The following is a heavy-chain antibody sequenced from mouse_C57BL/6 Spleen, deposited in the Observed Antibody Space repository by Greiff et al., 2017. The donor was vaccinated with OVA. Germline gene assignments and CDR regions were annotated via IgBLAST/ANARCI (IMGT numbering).Heavy chain of an antibody. J-gene: IGHJ2*01. D-gene: IGHD2-3*01. Sequence: VMLVESGAELVRPGASVKLSCKASGYTFTDYYINWVKQRPGQGLEWIARIYPGSGNTYSNEKFKGKATLTAEKSSSTAYMQLSSLTSEDSAVYFCARCVYDGFYFDYWGQGTTLTVSS. CDR2: IYPGSGNT. V-gene: IGHV1-76*01. CDR1: GYTFTDYY. CDR3: ARCVYDGFYFDY.